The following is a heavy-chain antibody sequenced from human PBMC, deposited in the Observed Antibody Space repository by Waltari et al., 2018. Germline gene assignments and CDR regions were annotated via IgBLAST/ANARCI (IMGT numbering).Heavy chain of an antibody. CDR3: AREEVVRGVINSNWFDP. V-gene: IGHV1-24*01. Sequence: QVQLIQSGAEVKKPGASVKVSCKVSGHTLTESSIHWVRQAPGKGPEWMGGFDVEDGKTIYAQNFQGRVTMTEDTSTDTAYMELTSLRSEDTAVYYCAREEVVRGVINSNWFDPWGQGTLVTVSS. J-gene: IGHJ5*02. D-gene: IGHD3-10*01. CDR1: GHTLTESS. CDR2: FDVEDGKT.